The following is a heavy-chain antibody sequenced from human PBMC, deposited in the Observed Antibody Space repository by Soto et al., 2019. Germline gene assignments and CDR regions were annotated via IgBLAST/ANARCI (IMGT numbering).Heavy chain of an antibody. D-gene: IGHD6-19*01. CDR3: ARAGGLGAVAVDY. Sequence: PGGSLRLSCAASGFTLNSFFMHWVRQVPGKGLMWVSRINNDGSSTTYADSVKGRFTISRDNAKNTLYLQMNSLRAEDTAVYYCARAGGLGAVAVDYWGQGTLVTVSS. CDR2: INNDGSST. J-gene: IGHJ4*02. V-gene: IGHV3-74*01. CDR1: GFTLNSFF.